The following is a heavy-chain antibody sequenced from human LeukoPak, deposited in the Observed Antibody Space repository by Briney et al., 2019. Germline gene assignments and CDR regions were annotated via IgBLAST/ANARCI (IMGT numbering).Heavy chain of an antibody. CDR2: IKQDGSGK. CDR1: GFIFNTYW. D-gene: IGHD5-12*01. J-gene: IGHJ5*02. CDR3: ARVTYNGYAHWFDP. Sequence: GGSLRLSCAASGFIFNTYWMSWVRRAPGKGLEWVANIKQDGSGKYYVDSVKGRFTISRDNAKNSLYLQMNSLRAEDTAVYYCARVTYNGYAHWFDPWGQGTQVTVSS. V-gene: IGHV3-7*01.